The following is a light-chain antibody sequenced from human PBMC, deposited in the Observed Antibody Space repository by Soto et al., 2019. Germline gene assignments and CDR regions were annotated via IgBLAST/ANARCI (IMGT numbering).Light chain of an antibody. CDR2: EDD. J-gene: IGLJ3*02. CDR1: SGDVGNYNL. Sequence: QSALTQPASVSGSPGQSITISCSGVSGDVGNYNLVSWYQQYPGKAPALLIYEDDKRPSGVSNRFSGSKSDSTASLTISGLQAEDEADYYCTSFTSSLTWVFGGGTKVTVL. CDR3: TSFTSSLTWV. V-gene: IGLV2-14*02.